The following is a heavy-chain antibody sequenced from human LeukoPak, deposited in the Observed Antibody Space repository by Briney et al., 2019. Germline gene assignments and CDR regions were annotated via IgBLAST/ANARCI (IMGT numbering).Heavy chain of an antibody. V-gene: IGHV3-74*01. CDR1: GFTFSNYW. CDR2: IKSDGSST. D-gene: IGHD4-23*01. Sequence: GGSLRLSCAASGFTFSNYWMHWVRQAPGKGLVWVSRIKSDGSSTSYADSVKGRFTISRDNAKNTLYLQMNSLRAEDTAVYYCARRTTVATFDYWGQGTLVTVSS. J-gene: IGHJ4*02. CDR3: ARRTTVATFDY.